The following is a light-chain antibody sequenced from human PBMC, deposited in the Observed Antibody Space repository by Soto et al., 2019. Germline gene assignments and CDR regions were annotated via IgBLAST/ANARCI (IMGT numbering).Light chain of an antibody. CDR3: SSYTSSSTL. CDR1: SSDVGGYNY. J-gene: IGLJ1*01. V-gene: IGLV2-14*01. CDR2: AVT. Sequence: QSALTQPASVSGSPGQSITISCPGTSSDVGGYNYVSWYQQHPGKAPKLMIYAVTDRPSGVSSRFSGSKSGNTASLTISGLQAEVEADYYCSSYTSSSTLFGTGTKVTV.